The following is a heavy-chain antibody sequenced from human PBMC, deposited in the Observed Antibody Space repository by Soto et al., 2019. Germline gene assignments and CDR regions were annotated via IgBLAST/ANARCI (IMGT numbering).Heavy chain of an antibody. D-gene: IGHD4-4*01. V-gene: IGHV3-21*04. J-gene: IGHJ6*03. CDR1: GFTFSSYS. Sequence: GGSLRLSCAASGFTFSSYSMHWVRQAPGKGLEWVAVISSNGSNIYYADSVKGRFTISRDNSKNSLYLQMNSLRAEDTAVYYCARRSLYSNYLDYYYYMDVWGKGTTVTVSS. CDR3: ARRSLYSNYLDYYYYMDV. CDR2: ISSNGSNI.